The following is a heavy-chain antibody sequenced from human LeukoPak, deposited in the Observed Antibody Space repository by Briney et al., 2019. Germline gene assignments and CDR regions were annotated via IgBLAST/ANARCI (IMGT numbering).Heavy chain of an antibody. CDR2: IIPIFGTA. Sequence: SVKVSCKASGGTFSSYGISWVRQAPGQGLEWMGGIIPIFGTANYAQKFQGRVTITADESTSTAYMELSSLRSGDTAVYYCARLDEYSSSSRYYGMDVWGQGTTVTVSS. CDR1: GGTFSSYG. J-gene: IGHJ6*02. CDR3: ARLDEYSSSSRYYGMDV. V-gene: IGHV1-69*13. D-gene: IGHD6-6*01.